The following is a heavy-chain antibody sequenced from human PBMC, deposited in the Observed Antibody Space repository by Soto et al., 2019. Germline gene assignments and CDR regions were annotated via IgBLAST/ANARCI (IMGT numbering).Heavy chain of an antibody. Sequence: PSETLSLTCTVSGGSISSYYWSWIRQPPGKGLEWIGYIYYSWSTNYNPSLKSRVTISVDTSKNQFSLKLSSVTAADTAVYYCARDRRSGVVVAATQTNYYYYGMDVWGQGTTVTVSS. CDR3: ARDRRSGVVVAATQTNYYYYGMDV. V-gene: IGHV4-59*01. CDR1: GGSISSYY. D-gene: IGHD2-15*01. CDR2: IYYSWST. J-gene: IGHJ6*02.